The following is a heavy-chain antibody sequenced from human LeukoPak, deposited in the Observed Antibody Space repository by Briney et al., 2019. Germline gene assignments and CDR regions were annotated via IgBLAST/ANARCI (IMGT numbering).Heavy chain of an antibody. CDR2: IYHSGST. D-gene: IGHD1-26*01. CDR3: ARVLVGATTRGGRLMWFDP. CDR1: NYSFSSGYY. V-gene: IGHV4-38-2*02. Sequence: PSETLSLTCSVSNYSFSSGYYWGWIRQPPGKGLEWIGSIYHSGSTYYNPSLKSRVTISVDTSKNQFSLKLSSVTAADTAVYYCARVLVGATTRGGRLMWFDPWGQGTLVTVSS. J-gene: IGHJ5*02.